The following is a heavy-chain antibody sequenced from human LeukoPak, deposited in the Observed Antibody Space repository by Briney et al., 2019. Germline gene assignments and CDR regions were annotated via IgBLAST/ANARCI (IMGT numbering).Heavy chain of an antibody. CDR1: GGTFSSYA. D-gene: IGHD1-14*01. CDR3: ARDRGTTFDAFDI. V-gene: IGHV1-69*05. CDR2: IIPIFGTA. J-gene: IGHJ3*02. Sequence: ASVKVSCKASGGTFSSYAISWVRQAPGQGLEWMGGIIPIFGTANYAQKFQGRVTITTDESTSTAYIELSSLRSEDTDVYYCARDRGTTFDAFDIWGQGTMVTVSS.